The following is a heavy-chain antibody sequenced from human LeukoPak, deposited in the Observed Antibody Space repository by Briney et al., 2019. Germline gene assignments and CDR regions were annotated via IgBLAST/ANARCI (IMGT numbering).Heavy chain of an antibody. CDR1: GFNFDRYT. V-gene: IGHV3-43*01. Sequence: GGSLRLSCATSGFNFDRYTIHWVRQAPGKGLEWVSLAGWAGGTTFYSDSVRGRFTISRDSGRKSVYLQMNSLTTDDTAFYFCAKELDAMFFDYWGQGALVTVSS. CDR3: AKELDAMFFDY. CDR2: AGWAGGTT. J-gene: IGHJ4*02. D-gene: IGHD2-2*01.